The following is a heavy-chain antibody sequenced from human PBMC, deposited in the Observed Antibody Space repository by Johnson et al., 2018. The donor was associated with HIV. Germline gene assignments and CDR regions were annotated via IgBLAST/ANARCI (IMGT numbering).Heavy chain of an antibody. CDR2: IYSGGRS. D-gene: IGHD5-24*01. Sequence: VQLVESGGGLVQPGGSLRLSCVASGFTVRSNYMSWVRQAPGKGLEWVSVIYSGGRSYYADSVKGRFTISRDNSKNTLFLQMNSLTADDTAIYYCARAIGDGYPGMKAFDIWGQGTMVTVSS. V-gene: IGHV3-66*02. CDR3: ARAIGDGYPGMKAFDI. J-gene: IGHJ3*02. CDR1: GFTVRSNY.